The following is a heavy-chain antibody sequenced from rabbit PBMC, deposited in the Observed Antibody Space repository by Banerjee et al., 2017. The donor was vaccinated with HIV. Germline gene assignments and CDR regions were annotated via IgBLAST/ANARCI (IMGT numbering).Heavy chain of an antibody. CDR1: GFTLSSHW. CDR2: IYIGDDRI. V-gene: IGHV1S40*01. J-gene: IGHJ4*01. CDR3: ARDLAGVIGWNFNL. Sequence: QSLEESGGGLVKPGASLTLTCTASGFTLSSHWMCWVRQAPGKGLEWIACIYIGDDRINYASWAKGRFTVSKTSSTTVTLQMTSLTAADTATYFCARDLAGVIGWNFNLWGPGTL. D-gene: IGHD4-1*01.